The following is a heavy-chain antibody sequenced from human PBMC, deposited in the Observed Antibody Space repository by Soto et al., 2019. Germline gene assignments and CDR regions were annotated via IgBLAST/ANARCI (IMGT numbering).Heavy chain of an antibody. CDR1: GYTFTSYA. J-gene: IGHJ4*01. V-gene: IGHV1-3*01. D-gene: IGHD3-22*01. Sequence: ASVNVSCKASGYTFTSYAMHWVRQAPGQRLEWMGWINAGNGNTKYSQKFQGRVTITRDTSASTAYMELSSLRSEDTAVYYCASEDSSGDHRGSYDFEYWCDGTLFTVSS. CDR2: INAGNGNT. CDR3: ASEDSSGDHRGSYDFEY.